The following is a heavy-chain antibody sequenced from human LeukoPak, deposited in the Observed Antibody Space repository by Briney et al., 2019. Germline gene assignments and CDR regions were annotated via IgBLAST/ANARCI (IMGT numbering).Heavy chain of an antibody. CDR1: GFTFSDYY. CDR3: ARGVDYYYYYMDV. V-gene: IGHV3-11*04. J-gene: IGHJ6*03. Sequence: PGGSLRLSCATSGFTFSDYYMSWIRQAPGKGLEWVSYIGRGGSNIYYADSVKGRFTISRDNAKNSMYLQMNSLRAEDTAVYYCARGVDYYYYYMDVWGKGTTVTVSS. CDR2: IGRGGSNI.